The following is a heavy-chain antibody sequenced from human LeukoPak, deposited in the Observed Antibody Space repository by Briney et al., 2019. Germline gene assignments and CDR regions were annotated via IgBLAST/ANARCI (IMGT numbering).Heavy chain of an antibody. Sequence: SETLSLTCAVYGGSFSGYYWSWIRQPPGKGLEWIGEINHSGSTNYNPSLKSRVTISVDTSKNQFSLKLSSVTAADTAVYYCARSTLTVTRYWGQGTLVTVSS. CDR1: GGSFSGYY. CDR2: INHSGST. J-gene: IGHJ4*02. V-gene: IGHV4-34*01. D-gene: IGHD4-17*01. CDR3: ARSTLTVTRY.